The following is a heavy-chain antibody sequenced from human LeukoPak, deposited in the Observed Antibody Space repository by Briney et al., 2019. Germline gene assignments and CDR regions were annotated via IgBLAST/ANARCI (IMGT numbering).Heavy chain of an antibody. V-gene: IGHV4-59*08. CDR1: GGSISSYY. Sequence: SETLSLTCTVSGGSISSYYWSWIRQPPGKGLEWIGYIYYSGSTNYNPSLKSRVTISVDTSKNQFSLKLSSVTAADTAVYYCARHKKQLTSAGYYGMDVWGQGTTVTVSS. D-gene: IGHD6-13*01. CDR3: ARHKKQLTSAGYYGMDV. J-gene: IGHJ6*02. CDR2: IYYSGST.